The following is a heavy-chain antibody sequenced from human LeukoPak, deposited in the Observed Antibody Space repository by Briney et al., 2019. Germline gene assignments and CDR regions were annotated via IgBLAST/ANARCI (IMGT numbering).Heavy chain of an antibody. CDR2: INHSGST. J-gene: IGHJ5*02. V-gene: IGHV4-34*01. CDR3: AAGGYCSSTSCYNNWFDP. CDR1: GGSFSGYY. Sequence: SETLSLTCAVYGGSFSGYYWSWIRQPPGKGLEWIGEINHSGSTNYNPSLKSRVTISVDTSKNQFSLKLSSVTAADTAVYYCAAGGYCSSTSCYNNWFDPWGQGTLVTVSS. D-gene: IGHD2-2*02.